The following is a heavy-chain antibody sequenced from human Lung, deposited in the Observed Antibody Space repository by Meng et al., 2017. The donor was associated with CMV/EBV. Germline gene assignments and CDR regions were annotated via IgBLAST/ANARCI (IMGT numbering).Heavy chain of an antibody. CDR2: TTSEASYI. CDR3: ARIFEHGGELPINPLDYYGMDV. CDR1: GFTVSCYT. V-gene: IGHV3-21*01. D-gene: IGHD2-21*01. Sequence: GESLKISCAASGFTVSCYTMNWVRQAPGKGLEWVSSTTSEASYIFYADSVKGRFTVSRDNAKNSLYLQMNSLRAEDTAVYYCARIFEHGGELPINPLDYYGMDVWGQGXTVTVSS. J-gene: IGHJ6*01.